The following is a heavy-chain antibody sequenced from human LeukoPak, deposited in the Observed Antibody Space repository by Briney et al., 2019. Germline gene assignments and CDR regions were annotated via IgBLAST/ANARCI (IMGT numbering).Heavy chain of an antibody. J-gene: IGHJ4*02. CDR1: GFTFDDYA. CDR2: ISGGGDST. Sequence: GGSLRLSCAASGFTFDDYAMHWVRQAPGKGLEWVSLISGGGDSTYYADSVKGRFTISRDNSKNSLYLQMNSLRTEDTALFYCAKDKYSYGYNFDYWGQGTLVTVSS. V-gene: IGHV3-43*02. D-gene: IGHD5-18*01. CDR3: AKDKYSYGYNFDY.